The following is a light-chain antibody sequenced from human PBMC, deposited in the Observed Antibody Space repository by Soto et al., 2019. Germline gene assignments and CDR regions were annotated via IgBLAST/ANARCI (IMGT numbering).Light chain of an antibody. CDR1: QSVSSN. V-gene: IGKV3-15*01. CDR3: QQYNNWRT. CDR2: GAS. Sequence: IVRTHAPATLSGSRGEMATLSCGASQSVSSNLAWYQQKPGQAPRLLIYGASTRATGIPARFSGSGSGTEFTLTISSLQSEDFAVYSCQQYNNWRTFGQGTKVDIK. J-gene: IGKJ1*01.